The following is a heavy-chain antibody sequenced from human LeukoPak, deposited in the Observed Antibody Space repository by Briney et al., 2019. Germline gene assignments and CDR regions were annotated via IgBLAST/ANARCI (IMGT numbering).Heavy chain of an antibody. J-gene: IGHJ4*02. V-gene: IGHV4-34*01. CDR2: INHSGST. D-gene: IGHD3-3*01. CDR3: ARGQIFGIVITFHFFDY. CDR1: GGSFSGYY. Sequence: PSETLSLTCAVYGGSFSGYYWSWIRQPPGKGLEWIGEINHSGSTNYNPSLKSRVTISVDTSKSQFSLKLSSVTAADTAVYYCARGQIFGIVITFHFFDYWGQGTLVTVSS.